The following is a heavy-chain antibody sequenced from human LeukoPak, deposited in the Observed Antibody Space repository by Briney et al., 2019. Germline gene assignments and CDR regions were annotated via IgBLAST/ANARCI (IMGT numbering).Heavy chain of an antibody. Sequence: SETLSLTCAVYGGSFSGYHWSWIRQPPGKGLEWIGEINHSGSTNYNPSLKSRVTISVDTSKNQFSLKLSSVTAADTAVYYCASYSGSYGTFDYWGQGTLVTVSS. J-gene: IGHJ4*02. CDR3: ASYSGSYGTFDY. CDR1: GGSFSGYH. CDR2: INHSGST. D-gene: IGHD1-26*01. V-gene: IGHV4-34*01.